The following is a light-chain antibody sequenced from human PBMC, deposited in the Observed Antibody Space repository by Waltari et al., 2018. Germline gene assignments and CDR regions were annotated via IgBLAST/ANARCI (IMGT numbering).Light chain of an antibody. CDR1: SGSVSSSYY. J-gene: IGLJ3*02. Sequence: QTVVTQEPSFSVSPGGTVTLTCGLSSGSVSSSYYPSWYQQTPGQAPRTLICNPNARASGVPERFSASILGNKAALTITGAQADDESDYYCVLYMGSGIWVFGGGTKLTVL. CDR2: NPN. CDR3: VLYMGSGIWV. V-gene: IGLV8-61*01.